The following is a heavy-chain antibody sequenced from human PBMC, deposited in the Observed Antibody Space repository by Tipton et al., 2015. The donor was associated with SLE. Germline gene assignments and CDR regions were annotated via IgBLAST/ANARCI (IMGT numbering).Heavy chain of an antibody. CDR2: IYYSGST. D-gene: IGHD1-26*01. J-gene: IGHJ6*03. CDR3: ARALVGATRDYYYYMDV. V-gene: IGHV4-38-2*01. CDR1: GFTLSTYD. Sequence: LRLSCAASGFTLSTYDMHWVRQGTGKGLEWIGSIYYSGSTYYNPSLKSRVTISVDTSKNQFSLKLSSVTAADTAVYYCARALVGATRDYYYYMDVWGKGTTVTVSS.